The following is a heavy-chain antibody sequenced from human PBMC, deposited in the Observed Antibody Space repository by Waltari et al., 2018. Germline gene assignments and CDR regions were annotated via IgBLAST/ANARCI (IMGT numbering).Heavy chain of an antibody. D-gene: IGHD2-15*01. Sequence: QVQLVESGGGVVQPGRSLRLSCAASGFTFSSYGMHWVRQAPGKGLEWVAVIWYDGSNKYYADSVKGRFTISRDNSKNTLYLQMNSLRAEDTAVYYCARGGDIVVVVGNYGMDVWGQGTTVTVSS. CDR2: IWYDGSNK. J-gene: IGHJ6*02. CDR3: ARGGDIVVVVGNYGMDV. CDR1: GFTFSSYG. V-gene: IGHV3-33*01.